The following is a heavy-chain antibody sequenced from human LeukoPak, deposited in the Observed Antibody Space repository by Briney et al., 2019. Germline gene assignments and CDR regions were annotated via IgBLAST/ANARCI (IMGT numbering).Heavy chain of an antibody. D-gene: IGHD6-6*01. CDR1: SGSISSSSYY. J-gene: IGHJ4*02. CDR3: TRGRGAARFVTIEFDY. V-gene: IGHV4-39*07. CDR2: IYYSGST. Sequence: PSETLSLTCTVSSGSISSSSYYWGWIRQPPGKGLEWIGSIYYSGSTYYNPSLKSRVTISVDTSKNQFSLKLSSVTAADTAVYYCTRGRGAARFVTIEFDYWGQGALVTVSS.